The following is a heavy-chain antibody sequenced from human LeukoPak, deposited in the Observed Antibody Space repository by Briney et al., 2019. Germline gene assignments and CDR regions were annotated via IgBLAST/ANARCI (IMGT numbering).Heavy chain of an antibody. CDR3: ARRLYYDNGGYTY. CDR2: IGGSGRTI. J-gene: IGHJ4*02. Sequence: GRSLRLSCAASGFTFSDFYMSWIRQAPGKGLEWVSYIGGSGRTIYYADSVKGRFTISRDNAKNSLYLQMNSLRAEDTAVYYCARRLYYDNGGYTYWGQGTLVTVSS. V-gene: IGHV3-11*01. D-gene: IGHD3-22*01. CDR1: GFTFSDFY.